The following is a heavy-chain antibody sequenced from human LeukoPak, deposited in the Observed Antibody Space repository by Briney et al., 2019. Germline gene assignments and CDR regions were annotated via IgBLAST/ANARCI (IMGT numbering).Heavy chain of an antibody. CDR1: GFTFSSYS. CDR3: AREGTTGISGYYFDY. Sequence: PGGSLRLSCAASGFTFSSYSMNWVRQAPGKGLEWVSSISSSSSYIYYADSVKGRFTISRDNAKNSLYLQMNSLRAEDTAVYYCAREGTTGISGYYFDYWGQGTLVTVSS. D-gene: IGHD1-1*01. V-gene: IGHV3-21*01. J-gene: IGHJ4*02. CDR2: ISSSSSYI.